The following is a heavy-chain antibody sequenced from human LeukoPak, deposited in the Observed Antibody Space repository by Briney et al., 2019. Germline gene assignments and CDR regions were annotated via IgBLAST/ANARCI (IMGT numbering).Heavy chain of an antibody. J-gene: IGHJ6*03. V-gene: IGHV4-39*07. CDR1: GGSISSYSYY. CDR3: ARRRGGDYGMYYYYYMDV. D-gene: IGHD4-17*01. CDR2: IYYSGST. Sequence: SETLSLTCTVSGGSISSYSYYWGWIRQPPGKGLNWIGSIYYSGSTYYNPSLKSRVTISVDTSKNQFSLKLSSVTATDTAVYYCARRRGGDYGMYYYYYMDVWGKGTTVTVSS.